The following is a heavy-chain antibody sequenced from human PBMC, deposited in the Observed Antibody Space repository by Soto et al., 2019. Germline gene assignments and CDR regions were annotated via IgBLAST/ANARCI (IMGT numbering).Heavy chain of an antibody. Sequence: QVQLVESGGGVVQPGRSLRLSCAASGFTFSSYGMHWVRQAPGKGLEWVAVISYDGSNKYYADSVKGRFTISRDNSKNTLYLQMNSLRAEDTAVYYCAKEAFLDYGSFGGKDYWGQGTLVTVSS. CDR2: ISYDGSNK. CDR3: AKEAFLDYGSFGGKDY. V-gene: IGHV3-30*18. J-gene: IGHJ4*02. CDR1: GFTFSSYG. D-gene: IGHD3-3*02.